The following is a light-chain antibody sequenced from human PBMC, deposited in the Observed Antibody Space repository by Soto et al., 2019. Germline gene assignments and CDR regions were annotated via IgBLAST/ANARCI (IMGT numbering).Light chain of an antibody. V-gene: IGKV1-5*03. CDR2: KAS. CDR1: QSISSW. CDR3: QQYSSWYT. J-gene: IGKJ2*01. Sequence: DIQMTQSPSTLSASVGDRVTITCRASQSISSWLAWYQQKPGQAPKFLIYKASSLESGVPSRFSGSGSGTEFTLTISSLQPDDFATYYCQQYSSWYTFGQGTKLEIK.